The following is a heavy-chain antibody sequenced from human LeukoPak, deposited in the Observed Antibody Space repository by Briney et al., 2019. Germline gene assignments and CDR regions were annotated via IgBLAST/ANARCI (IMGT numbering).Heavy chain of an antibody. Sequence: PSETLSLTCAVYGGSFSGYYWSWIRQPPGKGLEWIGEINHSGSTNYNPSLKSRVTISVDTSKNQFSLKLSSVTAADTAVYYCARGRSPIVVVPAATGHYYYGMVVWGQGTTVTVSS. V-gene: IGHV4-34*01. CDR3: ARGRSPIVVVPAATGHYYYGMVV. J-gene: IGHJ6*02. D-gene: IGHD2-2*01. CDR2: INHSGST. CDR1: GGSFSGYY.